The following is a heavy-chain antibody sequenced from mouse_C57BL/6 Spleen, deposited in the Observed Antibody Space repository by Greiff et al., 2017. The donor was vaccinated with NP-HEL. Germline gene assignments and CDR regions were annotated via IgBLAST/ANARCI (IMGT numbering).Heavy chain of an antibody. CDR1: GYTFTSYW. D-gene: IGHD1-2*01. Sequence: VQLQQPGAELVKPGASVKLSCKASGYTFTSYWMHWVKQRPGQGHEWIGMIHPNSGSTNYNEKFKSKATLTVDKSSSTAYMQLSSLTSEDSAVYYCARSAGPYYFDYWGQGTTLTVSS. CDR2: IHPNSGST. J-gene: IGHJ2*01. CDR3: ARSAGPYYFDY. V-gene: IGHV1-64*01.